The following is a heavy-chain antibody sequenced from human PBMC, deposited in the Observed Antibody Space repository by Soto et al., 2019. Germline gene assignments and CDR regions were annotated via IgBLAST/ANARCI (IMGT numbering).Heavy chain of an antibody. J-gene: IGHJ4*02. V-gene: IGHV3-21*01. CDR3: AKGIGYCSGGSCLLDH. CDR1: GFTFSSYS. Sequence: GGSLRLSCAASGFTFSSYSMNWVRQAPGKGLEWVSSISSSSSYIYYADSVKGRFTISRDNAKNSLYLQMNSLRAEDTAVYYCAKGIGYCSGGSCLLDHWGQGTLVTVSS. CDR2: ISSSSSYI. D-gene: IGHD2-15*01.